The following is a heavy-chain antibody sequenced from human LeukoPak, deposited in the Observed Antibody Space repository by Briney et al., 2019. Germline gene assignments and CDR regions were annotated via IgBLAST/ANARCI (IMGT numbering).Heavy chain of an antibody. J-gene: IGHJ4*02. V-gene: IGHV4-31*03. D-gene: IGHD3-16*02. CDR3: AGASHLGDLSLGR. Sequence: SQTLSLTCTVSGGSISTSDLYWSWIRQHPGKGLEWIGYISKSGRTYYNPSLKSRITMSVDTSKSQFSLLLNSVTAADTAVYYCAGASHLGDLSLGRWGQGTLVTVSS. CDR2: ISKSGRT. CDR1: GGSISTSDLY.